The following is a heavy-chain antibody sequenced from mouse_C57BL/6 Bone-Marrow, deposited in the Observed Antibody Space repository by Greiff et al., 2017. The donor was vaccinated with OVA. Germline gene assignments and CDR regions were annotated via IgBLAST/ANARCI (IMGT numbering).Heavy chain of an antibody. CDR2: INPNYGTT. D-gene: IGHD1-1*01. J-gene: IGHJ3*01. CDR1: GYSFTDYN. Sequence: EVKLVESGPELVKPGASVKISCKASGYSFTDYNMNWVKQSNGKSLEWIGVINPNYGTTSYNQKFKGKATLTVDQSSSTAYMQLNSLTSEDSAVYYCARNVESLRNYGSSEAYWGQGTLVTVSA. CDR3: ARNVESLRNYGSSEAY. V-gene: IGHV1-39*01.